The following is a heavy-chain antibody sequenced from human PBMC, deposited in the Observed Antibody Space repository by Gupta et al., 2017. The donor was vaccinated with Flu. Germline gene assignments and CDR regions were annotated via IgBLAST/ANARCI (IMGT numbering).Heavy chain of an antibody. Sequence: LESGGGLAHPGGSLRLPCAASGFAFSRFGLRWVRQDPGQGLECVSSIRGSGGYIFDAEDVKGRFTTTRDSAKKTLYLEMRSLRAADTAVYYCAKVPSTGTTLNYFDSWGQGTRVTVS. CDR1: GFAFSRFG. D-gene: IGHD1/OR15-1a*01. V-gene: IGHV3-23*01. CDR2: IRGSGGYI. J-gene: IGHJ4*02. CDR3: AKVPSTGTTLNYFDS.